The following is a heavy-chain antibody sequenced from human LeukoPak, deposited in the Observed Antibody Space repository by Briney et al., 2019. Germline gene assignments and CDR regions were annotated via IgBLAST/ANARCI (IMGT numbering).Heavy chain of an antibody. J-gene: IGHJ5*02. D-gene: IGHD3-3*01. CDR1: GFTFGDYA. CDR3: TGRLRFWAPDWFDP. V-gene: IGHV3-49*03. Sequence: PGRSLRLSCTASGFTFGDYAMSWFRQAPGKGLEWVGFIRSKAYGGTTEYAASVKGRFTISRDDSKSIAYLQMNSLKTEDTAVYYYTGRLRFWAPDWFDPWGQGTLVRLL. CDR2: IRSKAYGGTT.